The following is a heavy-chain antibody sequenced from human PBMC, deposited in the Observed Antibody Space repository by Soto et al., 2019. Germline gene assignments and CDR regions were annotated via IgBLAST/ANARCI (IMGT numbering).Heavy chain of an antibody. V-gene: IGHV4-31*03. CDR2: THYSGTA. D-gene: IGHD3-16*02. Sequence: PSETLSLTCTVSGGSISSGGYYWSWIRQHPGKGLEWIGYTHYSGTAYYNPSLTSRVSISVDTSKNQFSLMLSSVTAADSAVYYCVRVYRTGVIGQYFDNWGQGTRVTVSS. J-gene: IGHJ4*02. CDR3: VRVYRTGVIGQYFDN. CDR1: GGSISSGGYY.